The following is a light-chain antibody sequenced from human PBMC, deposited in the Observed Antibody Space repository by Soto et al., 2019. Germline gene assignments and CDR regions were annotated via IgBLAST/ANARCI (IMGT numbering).Light chain of an antibody. V-gene: IGKV1-5*01. J-gene: IGKJ1*01. CDR2: DAS. Sequence: DIQMTQSPSTLSASVGDRVTITCRASQSISSWLAWYQQKPGKAPKLLIYDASSLESGVPSRFSGSGSGTEFNLTISSLQPDDFATYYCQQYNSYPPWTFGQGTKVEIK. CDR3: QQYNSYPPWT. CDR1: QSISSW.